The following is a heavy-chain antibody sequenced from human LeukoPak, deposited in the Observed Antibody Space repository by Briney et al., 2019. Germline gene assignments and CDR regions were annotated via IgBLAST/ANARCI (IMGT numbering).Heavy chain of an antibody. V-gene: IGHV6-1*01. D-gene: IGHD3-10*01. CDR3: ARSWTFAFDY. CDR2: TYYRSKWYN. J-gene: IGHJ4*02. CDR1: GDSVSSNSVG. Sequence: SQTLSLTCAISGDSVSSNSVGWHWIRQSPSRGLEWLGRTYYRSKWYNDYAISMKSRITINPDTSKNQSSLQLNSVTPEDTAVYYCARSWTFAFDYWGQGTLVTVSS.